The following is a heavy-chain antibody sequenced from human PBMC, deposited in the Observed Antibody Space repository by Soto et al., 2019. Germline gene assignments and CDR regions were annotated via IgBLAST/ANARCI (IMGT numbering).Heavy chain of an antibody. Sequence: PGGSLRLSCAASGFTFDDYAMHWVRQAPGKGLEWVSGINWNSDTIGYADSVKGRFTISRDNAKNSVFLQMNSLRADDTAVYYCARDYEDSSSFFSYAYGMDVWGQGSTVTVSS. D-gene: IGHD6-6*01. CDR1: GFTFDDYA. CDR2: INWNSDTI. V-gene: IGHV3-9*01. CDR3: ARDYEDSSSFFSYAYGMDV. J-gene: IGHJ6*02.